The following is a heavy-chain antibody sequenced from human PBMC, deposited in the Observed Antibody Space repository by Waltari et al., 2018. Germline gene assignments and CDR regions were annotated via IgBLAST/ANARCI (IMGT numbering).Heavy chain of an antibody. J-gene: IGHJ6*02. V-gene: IGHV3-7*01. D-gene: IGHD5-18*01. Sequence: EVHVVESGGDLVQPGGSLRLSCAASGFTFHGFWMSWVRQAPGKGREWVASINQDGSDTYYVDSVKGRFIISRDNAENSLFLQMSSLSAEDTAVYSCATTLFRTQRGDGVDVWGQGTTVIVSS. CDR1: GFTFHGFW. CDR3: ATTLFRTQRGDGVDV. CDR2: INQDGSDT.